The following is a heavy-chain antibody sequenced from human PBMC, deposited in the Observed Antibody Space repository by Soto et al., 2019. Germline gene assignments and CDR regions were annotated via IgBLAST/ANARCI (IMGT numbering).Heavy chain of an antibody. CDR3: ARDLRLGSGWSTLAEYFQH. CDR2: ISSSSSTI. V-gene: IGHV3-48*01. J-gene: IGHJ1*01. Sequence: EVQLVESGGGLVQPGGSLRLSCAASGFTFSSYSMNWVRQAPGKGLEWVSYISSSSSTIYYADSVKGRFTISRDNAKNSLYLQMNSLRAEDTAVYYCARDLRLGSGWSTLAEYFQHWGQGTLVTVSS. CDR1: GFTFSSYS. D-gene: IGHD6-19*01.